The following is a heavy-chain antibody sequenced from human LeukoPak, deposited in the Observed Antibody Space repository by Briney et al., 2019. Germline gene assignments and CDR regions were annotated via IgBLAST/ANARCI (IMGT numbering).Heavy chain of an antibody. V-gene: IGHV3-30*03. D-gene: IGHD2-15*01. CDR3: ARDRMGVVVAATPSPHYFDY. J-gene: IGHJ4*02. CDR2: ISYDGSNK. Sequence: PGGSLRLSCAASGFTFSSYGMHWVRQAPGKGLEWVAVISYDGSNKYYADSVKGRFIISRDNSKNTLYLQMNSLRAEDTAVYYCARDRMGVVVAATPSPHYFDYWGQGTLVTVSS. CDR1: GFTFSSYG.